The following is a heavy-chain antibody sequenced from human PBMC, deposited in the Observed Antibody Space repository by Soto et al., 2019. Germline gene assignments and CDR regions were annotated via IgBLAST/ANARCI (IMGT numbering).Heavy chain of an antibody. J-gene: IGHJ4*02. CDR2: IWYDGSNE. D-gene: IGHD2-21*01. V-gene: IGHV3-33*06. CDR3: AKDGGGGAVVPDY. CDR1: GFSFSSYG. Sequence: QVQLVESGGGVVQPGRSLRLSCAASGFSFSSYGIHWVRQAPGKGLEWVAVIWYDGSNEYYADSVKGRFSISRDNSKSTVYLQMNSRGAEDTAVYYWAKDGGGGAVVPDYWGQGTLVTVSS.